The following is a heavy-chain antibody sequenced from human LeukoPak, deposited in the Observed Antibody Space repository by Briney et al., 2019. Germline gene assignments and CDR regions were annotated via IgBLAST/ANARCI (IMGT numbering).Heavy chain of an antibody. CDR1: GFTFSDYY. J-gene: IGHJ4*02. CDR3: ARIYCSSTNCYRHFDY. CDR2: ISSSSSYT. Sequence: GGSLRLSCAASGFTFSDYYMSWIRQAPGKGLEWVSYISSSSSYTNYADSVKGRFTISRDNAKNSLYLQMNSLRAEDTAVYYCARIYCSSTNCYRHFDYWGQGTLVTVSS. D-gene: IGHD2-2*01. V-gene: IGHV3-11*06.